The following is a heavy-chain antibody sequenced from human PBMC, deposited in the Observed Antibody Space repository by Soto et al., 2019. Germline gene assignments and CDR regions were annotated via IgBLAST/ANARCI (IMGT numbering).Heavy chain of an antibody. CDR1: GFTFSSYA. V-gene: IGHV3-23*01. CDR2: ISGSGGST. Sequence: PGGSLRLSCAASGFTFSSYAMSWVRQAPGKGLEWVSAISGSGGSTYYADSVKGRFTISRDNSKNTLYLQMNSLRAEDTAVYYCAKDHAGTFPYYYYGMDVWGQGTTVTVS. J-gene: IGHJ6*02. CDR3: AKDHAGTFPYYYYGMDV. D-gene: IGHD6-13*01.